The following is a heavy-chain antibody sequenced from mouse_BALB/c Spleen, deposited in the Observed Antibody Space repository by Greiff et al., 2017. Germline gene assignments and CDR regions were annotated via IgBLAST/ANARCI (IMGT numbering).Heavy chain of an antibody. CDR3: ARDGAAWFAY. CDR1: GYSITSDYA. J-gene: IGHJ3*01. D-gene: IGHD1-2*01. Sequence: VKLQESGPGLVKPSQSLSLTCTVTGYSITSDYAWNWIRQFPGNKLEWMGYISYSGSTSYNPSLKSRISITRDTSKNQFFLQLNSVTTEDTATYYCARDGAAWFAYWGQGTLVTVSA. V-gene: IGHV3-2*02. CDR2: ISYSGST.